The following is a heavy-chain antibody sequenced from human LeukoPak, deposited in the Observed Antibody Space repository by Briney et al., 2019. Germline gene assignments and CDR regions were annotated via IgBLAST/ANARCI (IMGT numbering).Heavy chain of an antibody. CDR2: ISSSGSTI. D-gene: IGHD2-2*01. CDR3: ARGGYCSSTSCYLGWFDP. J-gene: IGHJ5*02. V-gene: IGHV3-48*03. CDR1: GFTFSSYE. Sequence: GGSLRLSCAASGFTFSSYEMNWVRQAPGKGLEWVSYISSSGSTIYYADSVKGRFTISRDNAKNSLYLQMNSLRAEDTAVYYCARGGYCSSTSCYLGWFDPWGQGTLVTVSS.